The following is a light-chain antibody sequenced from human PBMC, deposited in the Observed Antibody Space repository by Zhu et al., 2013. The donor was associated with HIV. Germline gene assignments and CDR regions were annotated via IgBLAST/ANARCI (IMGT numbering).Light chain of an antibody. CDR3: QQSHNWPPMT. V-gene: IGKV3-15*01. Sequence: EIVMTQSPVTMSVSPGDRVTLSCTASQSVDSDLAWYQQKPGQPPRLLIYGASTRSTGIPARFSGTGSGTEFTLTISSLQSEDFALYFCQQSHNWPPMTFGQGTRLEIK. J-gene: IGKJ5*01. CDR2: GAS. CDR1: QSVDSD.